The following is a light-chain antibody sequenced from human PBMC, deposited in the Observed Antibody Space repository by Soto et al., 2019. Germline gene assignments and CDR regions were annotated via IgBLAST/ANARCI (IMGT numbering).Light chain of an antibody. J-gene: IGKJ1*01. CDR1: QSVSNN. CDR3: QQYNNWPPRWT. V-gene: IGKV3-15*01. Sequence: ETVMTQSPATLSVSPGERATLSCRASQSVSNNLAWYQQKPGQTPRLLIYDASTRATGIPARFSGSGSGTEFNLTISSLQSEDFALYYCQQYNNWPPRWTFGQGTKVEIK. CDR2: DAS.